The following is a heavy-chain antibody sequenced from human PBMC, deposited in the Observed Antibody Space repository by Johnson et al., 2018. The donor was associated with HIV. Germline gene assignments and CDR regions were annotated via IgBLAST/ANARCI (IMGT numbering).Heavy chain of an antibody. J-gene: IGHJ3*02. CDR2: ISYDGSNK. Sequence: QVQLVESGGGVVQPGRSLRLSCAASGFTFSSYAMHWVRQAPGKGLEWVAVISYDGSNKYYADSVKGRFTISRDNAKNSLYLQMNSLRAEDTAIYYCARQEGDYGDSVTDDTFDIWGQGTMVTVSS. V-gene: IGHV3-30*04. CDR3: ARQEGDYGDSVTDDTFDI. D-gene: IGHD4-17*01. CDR1: GFTFSSYA.